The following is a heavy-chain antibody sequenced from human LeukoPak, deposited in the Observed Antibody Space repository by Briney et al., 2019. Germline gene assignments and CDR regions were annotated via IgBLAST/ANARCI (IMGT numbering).Heavy chain of an antibody. CDR2: ISWNSGSI. CDR3: AKGIGAGGCSYGLRIRYFDY. Sequence: GGSLRLSCAASGFTFDDYAMHWVRQAPGKGLEWVSGISWNSGSIGYADSVKGRFTISRDNAKNSLYLQMNSLRAEDTALYYCAKGIGAGGCSYGLRIRYFDYWGQGTLVTVSS. CDR1: GFTFDDYA. V-gene: IGHV3-9*01. D-gene: IGHD5-18*01. J-gene: IGHJ4*02.